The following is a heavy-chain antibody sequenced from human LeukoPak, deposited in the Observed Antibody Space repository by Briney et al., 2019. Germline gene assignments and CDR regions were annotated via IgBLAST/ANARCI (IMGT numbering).Heavy chain of an antibody. Sequence: ASVNVSCKVSGYTLTEISMHWVRQAPGKGLEWMGGFDPEDGETIYAQKFQGRVTMTEDTSTDTAYMELGSLRSDDTAVYYCATQVEYYYGSGSYIYWGQGTLVTVSS. D-gene: IGHD3-10*01. V-gene: IGHV1-24*01. J-gene: IGHJ4*02. CDR3: ATQVEYYYGSGSYIY. CDR1: GYTLTEIS. CDR2: FDPEDGET.